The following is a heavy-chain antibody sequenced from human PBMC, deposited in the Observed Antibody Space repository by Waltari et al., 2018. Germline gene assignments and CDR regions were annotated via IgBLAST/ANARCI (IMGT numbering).Heavy chain of an antibody. V-gene: IGHV4-31*03. CDR1: GGSISSGGYY. J-gene: IGHJ4*02. Sequence: QVQLQESGPGLVKPSQTLSLTCTVSGGSISSGGYYWSWIRQHPGKGLEWIGYIYHSGSPDYNPSLKSRVTISVDRSKNQFSLKLSSVTAADTAVYYCARGTITMIAYYFDYWGQGTLVTVSS. CDR3: ARGTITMIAYYFDY. D-gene: IGHD3-22*01. CDR2: IYHSGSP.